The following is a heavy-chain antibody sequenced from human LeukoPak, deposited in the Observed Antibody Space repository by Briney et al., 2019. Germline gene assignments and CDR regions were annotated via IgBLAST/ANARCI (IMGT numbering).Heavy chain of an antibody. CDR3: ARFAYYYDSSGYYYPKFFDY. V-gene: IGHV4-34*01. J-gene: IGHJ4*02. CDR1: GGSFSGYY. CDR2: INHSGST. D-gene: IGHD3-22*01. Sequence: TSETLSLTCAVYGGSFSGYYWSWIRQPPGKGLEWIGEINHSGSTNYNPSLKSRVTISVDTSKNQFSLKLSSVTAADTAVYYCARFAYYYDSSGYYYPKFFDYWGQGTLVTVSS.